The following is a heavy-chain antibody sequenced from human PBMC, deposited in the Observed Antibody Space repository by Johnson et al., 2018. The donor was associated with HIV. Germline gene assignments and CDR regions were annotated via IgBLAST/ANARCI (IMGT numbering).Heavy chain of an antibody. V-gene: IGHV3-30*04. D-gene: IGHD3-3*01. CDR2: ISFDGSNK. Sequence: QVQLVESGGGVVQPGRSLRLSCAASTFRFSSYPMHWVRQAPGRGLEWVSVISFDGSNKYYAESVKGRFTISRDNSKNTLYLQMNSLRPEDTAVYYCAKEDSWRRAFDLWGQGTMVTVSS. CDR3: AKEDSWRRAFDL. J-gene: IGHJ3*01. CDR1: TFRFSSYP.